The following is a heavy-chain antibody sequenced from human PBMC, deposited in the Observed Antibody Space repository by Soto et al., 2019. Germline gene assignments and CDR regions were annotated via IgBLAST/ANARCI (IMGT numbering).Heavy chain of an antibody. J-gene: IGHJ4*02. CDR1: GYDFTAYA. CDR2: INTGTGDT. V-gene: IGHV1-3*04. CDR3: ARDLFVGFWSGGY. Sequence: ASVKISCKASGYDFTAYAFHWIRQAPGRGLEWMGWINTGTGDTKFLQTLQGRVAITRDTSARTAYMELTSLSSEDTAVYYCARDLFVGFWSGGYWGQGTLVTVSS. D-gene: IGHD3-3*01.